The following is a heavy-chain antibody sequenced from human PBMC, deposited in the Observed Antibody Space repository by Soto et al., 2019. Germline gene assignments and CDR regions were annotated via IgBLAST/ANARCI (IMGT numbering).Heavy chain of an antibody. J-gene: IGHJ5*02. CDR3: ARDGDPGYSFWSGPLGGGRFDP. V-gene: IGHV1-69*12. CDR2: IVPMFGTA. CDR1: GGTFGNTA. Sequence: QVQLVQSGAEVKEPGSSVNVSCKTSGGTFGNTAVTWVRQAPGQGLEWIGGIVPMFGTANYAQKFQGRVTITGDESTSTGYVALSSLRSDDTAVYYWARDGDPGYSFWSGPLGGGRFDPWGQGTLVTVSS. D-gene: IGHD3-3*01.